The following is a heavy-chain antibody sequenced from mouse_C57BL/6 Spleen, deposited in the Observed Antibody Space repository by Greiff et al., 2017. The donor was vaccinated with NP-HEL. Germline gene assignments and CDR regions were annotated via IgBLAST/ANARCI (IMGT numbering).Heavy chain of an antibody. V-gene: IGHV1-61*01. J-gene: IGHJ4*01. Sequence: QVQLQQPGAELVRPGSSVKLSCKASGYTFTSYWMDWVKQRPGQGLEWIGNIYPSDGETHYNQKFKGKATLTVDKSSSTAYMQLSSLTSEDSAVYYCARRYDAMDYWGQGTSVTVSS. CDR1: GYTFTSYW. CDR2: IYPSDGET. CDR3: ARRYDAMDY.